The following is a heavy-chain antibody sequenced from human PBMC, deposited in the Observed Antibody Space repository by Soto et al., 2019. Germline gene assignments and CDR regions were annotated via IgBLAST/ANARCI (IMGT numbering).Heavy chain of an antibody. CDR3: AQCLLGVNYYYGMDV. CDR2: IIPIFATA. Sequence: QVQLVQSGAEVKKPESSVKVSCTASGGTFSSYAINWVRQAPGQGLEWMGGIIPIFATADYAQKFQGRVTITADETTSTAYMELSSLISEDTAVYYCAQCLLGVNYYYGMDVWGQGTTVTVSS. J-gene: IGHJ6*02. D-gene: IGHD3-16*01. V-gene: IGHV1-69*12. CDR1: GGTFSSYA.